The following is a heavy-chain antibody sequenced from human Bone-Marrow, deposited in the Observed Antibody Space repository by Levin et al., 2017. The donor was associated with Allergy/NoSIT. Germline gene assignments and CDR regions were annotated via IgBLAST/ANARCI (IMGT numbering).Heavy chain of an antibody. D-gene: IGHD2-2*01. V-gene: IGHV3-9*01. J-gene: IGHJ3*02. Sequence: SLKISCAASGFTFGDYAMHWVRQAPGKGLEWVSDISWNSDFIGYADSVKGRFTISRDNARNALYLEMNSLRAEDTALYYCAKDRTSTPDAFDIWGQGTMVIVFS. CDR3: AKDRTSTPDAFDI. CDR1: GFTFGDYA. CDR2: ISWNSDFI.